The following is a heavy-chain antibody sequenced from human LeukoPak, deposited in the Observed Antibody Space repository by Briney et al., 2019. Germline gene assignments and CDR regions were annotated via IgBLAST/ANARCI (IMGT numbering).Heavy chain of an antibody. CDR2: IYYSGST. V-gene: IGHV4-39*01. Sequence: PSETLSLTCTVSGGSISSSNYYWGWIRQPPGKGLEWIGSIYYSGSTYYNPSLKSRVTISVDTSKNQFSLKLSSVTAADTAVYYCASPSGTYYSRFHYWGQGALVTVSS. CDR3: ASPSGTYYSRFHY. CDR1: GGSISSSNYY. J-gene: IGHJ4*02. D-gene: IGHD1-26*01.